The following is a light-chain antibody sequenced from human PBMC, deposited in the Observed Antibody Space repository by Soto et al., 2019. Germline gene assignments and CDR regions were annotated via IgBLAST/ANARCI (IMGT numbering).Light chain of an antibody. CDR3: HQYINWPPWT. V-gene: IGKV3-15*01. CDR1: ESVRSN. Sequence: EIVRTKSPATLSVSPGERATLSCRASESVRSNLAWYQQKPGQAPRLLLYGVSTRATCIPARFSGSGSETEFTLTISNLQSEDFAFYSCHQYINWPPWTFGQGTKVQIK. J-gene: IGKJ1*01. CDR2: GVS.